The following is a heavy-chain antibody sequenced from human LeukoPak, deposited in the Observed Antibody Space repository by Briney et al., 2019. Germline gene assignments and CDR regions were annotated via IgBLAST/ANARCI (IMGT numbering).Heavy chain of an antibody. Sequence: SETLSLTCTASGGSISSYYWSWIRQPSGKGLEWIGYIYYSGSTNYNPSLKSRVTISVDTSKNQFSLKLSSVTAADTAVYYCARVRWELHPFDYWGQGTLVTVSS. CDR3: ARVRWELHPFDY. V-gene: IGHV4-59*01. D-gene: IGHD1-26*01. CDR1: GGSISSYY. J-gene: IGHJ4*02. CDR2: IYYSGST.